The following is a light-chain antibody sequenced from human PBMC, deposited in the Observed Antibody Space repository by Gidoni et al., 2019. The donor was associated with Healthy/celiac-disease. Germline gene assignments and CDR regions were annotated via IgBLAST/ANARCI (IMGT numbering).Light chain of an antibody. CDR1: QSVNSH. J-gene: IGKJ2*01. V-gene: IGKV3-15*01. CDR2: GAS. CDR3: QHYHNWPPYT. Sequence: EIVMPQSPATLSVSPGERATLSCRASQSVNSHLVWYQQKPGQAPRLLIYGASTRATGIPARFSGSGSGTEFTLTISSLQSEDFAVYYCQHYHNWPPYTFGQGTKVEIK.